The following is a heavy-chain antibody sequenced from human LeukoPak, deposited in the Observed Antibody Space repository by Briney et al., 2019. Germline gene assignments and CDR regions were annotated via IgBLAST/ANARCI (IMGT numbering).Heavy chain of an antibody. J-gene: IGHJ4*02. Sequence: GGSLRLSCAVSGFTFSSYSMTWVRQAPGKGLEWVSSITSSSSYIYYADSVKGRFTISRDNAKNSLYLQMNSLRAEDTAVYYCAREHSATYFDYWGQGTLVTVSS. CDR2: ITSSSSYI. CDR1: GFTFSSYS. D-gene: IGHD1-26*01. CDR3: AREHSATYFDY. V-gene: IGHV3-21*01.